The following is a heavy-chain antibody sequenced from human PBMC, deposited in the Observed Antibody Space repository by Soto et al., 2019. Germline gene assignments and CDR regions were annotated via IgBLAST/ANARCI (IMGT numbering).Heavy chain of an antibody. J-gene: IGHJ6*02. CDR3: ARDKNGYRYGFNYYYGMDV. CDR2: ISSSSSYI. CDR1: GFTFSSYS. V-gene: IGHV3-21*01. D-gene: IGHD5-18*01. Sequence: GGSLRLSCAASGFTFSSYSMNWVRQAPGKGLEWVSSISSSSSYIYYAESVKGRFTISRDNAKNSLYLQMNSLRAEDTAVYYCARDKNGYRYGFNYYYGMDVWGQGTTVTVSS.